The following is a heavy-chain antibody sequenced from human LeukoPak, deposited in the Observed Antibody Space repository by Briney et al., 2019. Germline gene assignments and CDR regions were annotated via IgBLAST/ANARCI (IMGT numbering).Heavy chain of an antibody. D-gene: IGHD2-15*01. CDR3: ARVPLSRDNYWFDP. V-gene: IGHV4-34*01. CDR2: INHSGST. CDR1: GGSFNDFY. Sequence: SETLSLTCAVYGGSFNDFYWSWIRQPPGKGLEWIGEINHSGSTNYNPSLKSRVTISVDTSKNQFSLKLSSVTAADTAVYYCARVPLSRDNYWFDPWGQGTLVTVSS. J-gene: IGHJ5*02.